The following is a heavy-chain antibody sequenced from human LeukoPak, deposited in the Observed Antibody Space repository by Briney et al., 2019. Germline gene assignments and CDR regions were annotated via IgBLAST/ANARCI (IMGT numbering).Heavy chain of an antibody. CDR1: GFTFSDYY. V-gene: IGHV3-11*01. D-gene: IGHD3-22*01. CDR3: ARDMVVVISITYYYSGMDV. J-gene: IGHJ6*02. CDR2: ISNSGSTI. Sequence: GGSLRLSCAASGFTFSDYYMSWLRQAPGKALEWVSYISNSGSTIYYADSVKGRFTISRDNAKNSVYLQMNSLRAEDTTVYYCARDMVVVISITYYYSGMDVWGQGTTVTVSS.